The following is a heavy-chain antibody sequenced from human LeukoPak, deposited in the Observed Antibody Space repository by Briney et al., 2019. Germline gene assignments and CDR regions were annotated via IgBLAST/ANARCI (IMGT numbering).Heavy chain of an antibody. Sequence: ASVKVSCKASGGTFSSYAISWVRQAPGQGLEWRGGIIPIFGTASYAQKFQGRVTITTDESTSTAYMELSSLRSEDTAVYYFARVTLSPDCSSTSCYIGAFDIWGQGTMVTVSS. D-gene: IGHD2-2*02. CDR3: ARVTLSPDCSSTSCYIGAFDI. CDR2: IIPIFGTA. V-gene: IGHV1-69*05. J-gene: IGHJ3*02. CDR1: GGTFSSYA.